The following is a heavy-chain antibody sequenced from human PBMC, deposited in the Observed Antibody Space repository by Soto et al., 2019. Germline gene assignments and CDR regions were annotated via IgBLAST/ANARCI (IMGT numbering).Heavy chain of an antibody. V-gene: IGHV1-69*06. CDR2: IIPIFGTA. CDR3: ASPPYYVDYIGDYYYGMDV. CDR1: GGTFSSYA. Sequence: QVQLVQSGAKVKKPGSSVKVSCKASGGTFSSYAISWVRQAPGQGLEWMGGIIPIFGTANYAQKFQGRVTITADKSTSTAYMELSSLRSEDTPVYYCASPPYYVDYIGDYYYGMDVWGQGTTVTVSS. D-gene: IGHD4-17*01. J-gene: IGHJ6*02.